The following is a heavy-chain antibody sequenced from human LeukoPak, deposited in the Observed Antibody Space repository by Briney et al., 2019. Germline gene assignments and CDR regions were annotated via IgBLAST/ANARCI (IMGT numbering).Heavy chain of an antibody. J-gene: IGHJ5*02. CDR1: GDSVSSNSAA. CDR2: TYYRSKWYN. V-gene: IGHV6-1*01. Sequence: RSQTLSLTCAISGDSVSSNSAAWNWIRQSPSRGLEWLGRTYYRSKWYNDYAVSVKSRITINPDTSKNQFSLQLNSVTPEDTAVYYCARGRDYYDSSGPKRSMRGASFAPWGQGTLVTVSS. CDR3: ARGRDYYDSSGPKRSMRGASFAP. D-gene: IGHD3-22*01.